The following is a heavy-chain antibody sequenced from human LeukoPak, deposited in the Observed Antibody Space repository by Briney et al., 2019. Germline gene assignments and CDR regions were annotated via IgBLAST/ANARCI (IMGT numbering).Heavy chain of an antibody. CDR1: GGSISSSSYY. J-gene: IGHJ1*01. CDR2: IYYSGST. CDR3: AAAGSRVRRYFQH. D-gene: IGHD3-16*01. Sequence: PSETLSLTCTVSGGSISSSSYYWGWIRQPPGKGLEWIGSIYYSGSTYYNPSLKSRVTISVDTSKNQFSLKLSSVTAADTAVYYCAAAGSRVRRYFQHWGQGTLVTVSS. V-gene: IGHV4-39*07.